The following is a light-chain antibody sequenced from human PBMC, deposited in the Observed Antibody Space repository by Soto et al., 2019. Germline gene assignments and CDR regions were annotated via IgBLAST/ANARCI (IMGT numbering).Light chain of an antibody. CDR3: QQSYETPLT. V-gene: IGKV1-39*01. J-gene: IGKJ1*01. CDR1: QNISRF. CDR2: AVS. Sequence: DIQMTQSPSSLSASVGDIVTITFRSNQNISRFLNWYQQKQGRAPNLLIYAVSTLQVGVPSRFSGSGFGTDFTLTISSLQPADFVTYFCQQSYETPLTFGQGTKVDI.